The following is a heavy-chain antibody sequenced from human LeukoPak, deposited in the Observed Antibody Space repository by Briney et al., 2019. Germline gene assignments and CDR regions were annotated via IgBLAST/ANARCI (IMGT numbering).Heavy chain of an antibody. V-gene: IGHV3-7*03. CDR1: GFTFSSYG. Sequence: AGRSLRLSCAASGFTFSSYGMHWVRQAPGKGLEWVANIRQDGNEKYFADSVKGRFTISRDNAKNSLFLQVNSLRAEDTAVYYCARDRTGAGLDYWGQGTLVTVSS. J-gene: IGHJ4*02. CDR2: IRQDGNEK. D-gene: IGHD1-14*01. CDR3: ARDRTGAGLDY.